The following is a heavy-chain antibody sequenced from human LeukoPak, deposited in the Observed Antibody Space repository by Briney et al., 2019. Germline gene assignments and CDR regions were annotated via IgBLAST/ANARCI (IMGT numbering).Heavy chain of an antibody. D-gene: IGHD2-8*02. CDR2: IWSDGNNK. CDR3: AKDPGASVPGFYMDV. Sequence: TGGSLRLSCAASGFTFRNYGMRWVRQATGKGLEWVSFIWSDGNNKFYADSVKGRFTISRDNSKNMLYLQMDSLRPEDTAVFYCAKDPGASVPGFYMDVWGKGTTVTVSS. CDR1: GFTFRNYG. V-gene: IGHV3-30*02. J-gene: IGHJ6*03.